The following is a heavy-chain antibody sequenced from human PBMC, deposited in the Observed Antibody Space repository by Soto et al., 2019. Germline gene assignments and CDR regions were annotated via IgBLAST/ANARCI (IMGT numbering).Heavy chain of an antibody. J-gene: IGHJ6*03. CDR2: MNPNSADT. Sequence: QVQLVQSGAEVKKPGASVKVSCKASGYSFTSYDMNWVRQVPGQGPEWMGWMNPNSADTGYAQKFQGRMTMSRDMSTRTMDMGLSGLTSEDTAVYYCAGGGFLEPHMDVWGRGTTVTVSS. CDR1: GYSFTSYD. V-gene: IGHV1-8*01. CDR3: AGGGFLEPHMDV.